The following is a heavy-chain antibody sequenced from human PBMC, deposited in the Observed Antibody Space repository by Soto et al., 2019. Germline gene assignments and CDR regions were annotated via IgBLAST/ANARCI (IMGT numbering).Heavy chain of an antibody. CDR2: INTDGSST. CDR3: ARGAWYFDY. Sequence: GGSLRLSCAASGFTFIGYGMHWVRQAPGKGLVWVSRINTDGSSTTYADSVKDRFTISRDNAKNTLFLQMNSLRAEDTAAYYCARGAWYFDYWAQGA. CDR1: GFTFIGYG. V-gene: IGHV3-74*01. J-gene: IGHJ4*02.